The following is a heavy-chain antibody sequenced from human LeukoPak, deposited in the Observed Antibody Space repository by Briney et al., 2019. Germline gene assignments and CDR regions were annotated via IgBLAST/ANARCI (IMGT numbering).Heavy chain of an antibody. Sequence: SETLSLTCAVSGGSISSSNWWSWVRQPPGKGLEWIGEIYHSGSTNYNPSLKSRVTISVDTSKNQFSLKLSSVTAADTAVYYCARSIYSSSCWFDPWGQGTLVTVSS. CDR3: ARSIYSSSCWFDP. CDR2: IYHSGST. J-gene: IGHJ5*02. CDR1: GGSISSSNW. V-gene: IGHV4-4*02. D-gene: IGHD6-13*01.